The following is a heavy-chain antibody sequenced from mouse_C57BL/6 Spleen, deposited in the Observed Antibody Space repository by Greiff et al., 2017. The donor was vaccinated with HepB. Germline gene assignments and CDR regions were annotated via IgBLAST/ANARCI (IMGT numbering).Heavy chain of an antibody. Sequence: VQLKQSGPELVKPGASVKISCKASGYTFTDYYMNWVKQSHGKSLEWIGDINPNNGGTSYNQKFKGKATLTVDKSSSTAYMELRSLTSEDSAVYYCARWRAYYSNYEDAMDYWGQGTSVTVSS. CDR2: INPNNGGT. J-gene: IGHJ4*01. CDR1: GYTFTDYY. CDR3: ARWRAYYSNYEDAMDY. D-gene: IGHD2-5*01. V-gene: IGHV1-26*01.